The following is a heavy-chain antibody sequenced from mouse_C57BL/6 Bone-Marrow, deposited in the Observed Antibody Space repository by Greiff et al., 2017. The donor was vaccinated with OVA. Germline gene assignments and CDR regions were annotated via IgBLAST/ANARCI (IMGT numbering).Heavy chain of an antibody. V-gene: IGHV1-26*01. CDR1: GYTFTDYY. J-gene: IGHJ3*01. CDR3: ASAGGPY. Sequence: EVQLQQSGPELVKPGASVKISCKASGYTFTDYYMNWVKQSHGKSLEWIGDINPNNGGTSYNQKFKGRATLTVDKSSSTAYMELRSLTSEDSAVYYCASAGGPYWGQGTLVTVSA. CDR2: INPNNGGT.